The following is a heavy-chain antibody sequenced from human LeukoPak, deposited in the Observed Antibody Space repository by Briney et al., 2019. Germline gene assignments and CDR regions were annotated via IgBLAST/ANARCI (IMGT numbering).Heavy chain of an antibody. D-gene: IGHD3-9*01. CDR2: ISGSGGDT. V-gene: IGHV3-23*01. Sequence: GGSLRLSCAASGFTFSSYGLSWVRQAPGKGLEWVSSISGSGGDTYYAVSVKGRFTISRDNSKNTLYLQMNSLRAEDTAVYYCAKDPFDWHLQDAFDIWGQGTMVTVSS. J-gene: IGHJ3*02. CDR3: AKDPFDWHLQDAFDI. CDR1: GFTFSSYG.